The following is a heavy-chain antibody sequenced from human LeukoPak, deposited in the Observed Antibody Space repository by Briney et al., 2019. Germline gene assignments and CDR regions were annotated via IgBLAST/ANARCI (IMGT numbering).Heavy chain of an antibody. D-gene: IGHD1-26*01. CDR3: ARESVVGRRTGYMDV. V-gene: IGHV5-51*01. J-gene: IGHJ6*03. Sequence: GESLNISCHGSGYSFTSYWIGWVRQMTGKGLEWMGMIYPGDSDTRYGPSFQGQVTISADKAISTTYLQWRTLKASDSAMYYCARESVVGRRTGYMDVWGKGTTVTVSS. CDR1: GYSFTSYW. CDR2: IYPGDSDT.